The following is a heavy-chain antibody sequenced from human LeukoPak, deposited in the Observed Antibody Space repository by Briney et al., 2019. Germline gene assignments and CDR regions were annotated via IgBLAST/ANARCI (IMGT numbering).Heavy chain of an antibody. CDR2: IKFDGTLA. J-gene: IGHJ2*01. V-gene: IGHV3-74*01. Sequence: PGGSLRLSCTASGFTFSTYWIHWVRQAPGKGLVWVSQIKFDGTLASYADSVKGRFTISRDNANNTLCLQMNSLGTEDTAVYYCVTGHYDSRMYFDLWGRGTLVTVSS. CDR1: GFTFSTYW. D-gene: IGHD3-16*01. CDR3: VTGHYDSRMYFDL.